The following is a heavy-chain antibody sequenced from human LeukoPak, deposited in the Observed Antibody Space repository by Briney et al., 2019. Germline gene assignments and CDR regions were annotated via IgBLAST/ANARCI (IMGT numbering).Heavy chain of an antibody. Sequence: PGGSLRLSCAASGLTFSNHGMHWVRQAPGKGLEWVAMITSDGNNKYYADSVKDRFTISRDDSKNTLYLQMNSLRDEDTAVYYCAKKGDVVPAAMRLYWGQGTLVTVSS. CDR3: AKKGDVVPAAMRLY. CDR2: ITSDGNNK. J-gene: IGHJ4*02. V-gene: IGHV3-30*18. CDR1: GLTFSNHG. D-gene: IGHD2-2*01.